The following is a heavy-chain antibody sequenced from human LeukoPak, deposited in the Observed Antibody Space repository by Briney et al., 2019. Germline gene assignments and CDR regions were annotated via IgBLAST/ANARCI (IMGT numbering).Heavy chain of an antibody. V-gene: IGHV3-30*02. CDR2: IRYDGSKT. CDR1: GFTFSTYG. Sequence: GGSLRLSCAASGFTFSTYGIHWARQAPGKGLEWVAFIRYDGSKTHYADSVKGRFTISRDNSKNMVYLQMNSLRSEDTAVYYCARYFWSGYRYFDFWGQGTLVTVSS. CDR3: ARYFWSGYRYFDF. D-gene: IGHD3-3*01. J-gene: IGHJ4*02.